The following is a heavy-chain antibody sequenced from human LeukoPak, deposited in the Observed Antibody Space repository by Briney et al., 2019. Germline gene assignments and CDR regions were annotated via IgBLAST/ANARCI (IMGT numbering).Heavy chain of an antibody. D-gene: IGHD3-22*01. J-gene: IGHJ4*02. Sequence: GRSLRLSCAASGFTFSSYAMHWVRQAPGKGLEWVAVISYDGSNNYYADSVKGRFTISRDNSKNTLYLQMNSLRAEDTAVYYCARVGIVVVTSYYFDYWGQGTLVTVSS. CDR1: GFTFSSYA. V-gene: IGHV3-30*01. CDR2: ISYDGSNN. CDR3: ARVGIVVVTSYYFDY.